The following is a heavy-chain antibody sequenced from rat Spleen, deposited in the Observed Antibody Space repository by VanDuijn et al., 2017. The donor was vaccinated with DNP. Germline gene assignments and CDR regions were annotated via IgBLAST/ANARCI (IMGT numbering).Heavy chain of an antibody. D-gene: IGHD1-1*01. CDR1: GFTFSNYG. CDR2: ITYDGSST. V-gene: IGHV5-17*01. CDR3: TREAYYNPGNFDY. J-gene: IGHJ2*01. Sequence: EVQLVESGGGLVRPGRSLKLSCAASGFTFSNYGMAWVRQAPKKGLEWVATITYDGSSTYYGDSVKGRFTISRDNAKSTLYLQMNSLQTDDTGTYYCTREAYYNPGNFDYWGQGVMVTVSS.